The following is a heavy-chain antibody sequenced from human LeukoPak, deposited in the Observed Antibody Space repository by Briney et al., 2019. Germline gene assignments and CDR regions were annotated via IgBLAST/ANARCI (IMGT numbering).Heavy chain of an antibody. CDR1: GFTFSSYA. CDR2: ISYDGSNK. V-gene: IGHV3-30-3*01. CDR3: AREVVAATPEYYYYGMDV. D-gene: IGHD2-15*01. J-gene: IGHJ6*02. Sequence: GGPLSLSCAASGFTFSSYAMHCVRQAPGKGLEWVAVISYDGSNKYYADPVKGRFTISRDNSKNTLYLQMNSLRAEDTAVYYCAREVVAATPEYYYYGMDVWGQGTTVTVSS.